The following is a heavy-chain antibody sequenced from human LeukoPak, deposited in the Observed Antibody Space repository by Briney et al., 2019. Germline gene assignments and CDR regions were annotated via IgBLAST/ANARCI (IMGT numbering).Heavy chain of an antibody. Sequence: PGRSLRLSCAASAFTFSSYGMHWVRQAPGKGLEWVAVIWYDGSDKYYVDSVKGRFTISRDNSKNTLYLQMNSLRVEDTAVYYCAKDLLYSSGSRLLDYWGQGTLVTVSS. V-gene: IGHV3-33*06. J-gene: IGHJ4*02. CDR3: AKDLLYSSGSRLLDY. CDR2: IWYDGSDK. D-gene: IGHD6-19*01. CDR1: AFTFSSYG.